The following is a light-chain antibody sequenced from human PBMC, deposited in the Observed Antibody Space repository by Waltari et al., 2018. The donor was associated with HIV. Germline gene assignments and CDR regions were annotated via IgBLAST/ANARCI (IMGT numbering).Light chain of an antibody. CDR1: QSLLHRNGYNY. J-gene: IGKJ3*01. CDR3: MQSLETPV. CDR2: LAS. Sequence: DIVMTQFPLSVPVTPGEPASISCRSSQSLLHRNGYNYLDWYLQRPGQSPQLLIYLASYRPSGVPDRFSGNGSGTNFTLKISGVEAEDVGVYYCMQSLETPVFGPGTKVDIK. V-gene: IGKV2-28*01.